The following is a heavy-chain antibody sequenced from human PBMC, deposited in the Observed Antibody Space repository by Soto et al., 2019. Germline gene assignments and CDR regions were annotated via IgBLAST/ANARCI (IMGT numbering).Heavy chain of an antibody. D-gene: IGHD3-3*01. CDR1: GFTFNNYW. J-gene: IGHJ4*02. CDR2: IKSDGSGT. CDR3: ARDFWSGYYTGHDY. Sequence: WGSLRLSCAASGFTFNNYWMHWVRQAPGKGLVWVSRIKSDGSGTTYADSVKGRFTISRDNAKNTLYLQMNSLRAEDTAVYYCARDFWSGYYTGHDYWGQGTLVTVSS. V-gene: IGHV3-74*01.